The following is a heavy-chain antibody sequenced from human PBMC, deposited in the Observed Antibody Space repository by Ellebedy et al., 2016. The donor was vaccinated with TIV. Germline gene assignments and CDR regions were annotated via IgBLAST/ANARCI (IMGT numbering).Heavy chain of an antibody. D-gene: IGHD2-15*01. CDR3: AREFDIGQPSAFDY. CDR2: ISSNGRHI. CDR1: GFIFSTYT. Sequence: GESLKISCAASGFIFSTYTMNWVRQAPGKGLEWVSSISSNGRHIYYPDSVRARFAISRDNAGGSLWLQMTSLRAEDTSLYYCAREFDIGQPSAFDYWGQGILVTVSS. V-gene: IGHV3-21*01. J-gene: IGHJ4*02.